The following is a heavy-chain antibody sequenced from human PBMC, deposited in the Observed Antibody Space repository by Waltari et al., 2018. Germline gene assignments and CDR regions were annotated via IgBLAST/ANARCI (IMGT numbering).Heavy chain of an antibody. V-gene: IGHV3-74*01. CDR1: GFTFSPYW. CDR3: TREDYGGKDY. CDR2: IKTDWSTI. Sequence: EVQLAESGGGLVQPGESLRLSCAASGFTFSPYWMHWVRQGPGKGLVWVSHIKTDWSTINYADSVKGRFTISRDNAKNTLYLQMNSLRAEDTAVYYCTREDYGGKDYWGQGTLVTVSS. J-gene: IGHJ4*02. D-gene: IGHD4-17*01.